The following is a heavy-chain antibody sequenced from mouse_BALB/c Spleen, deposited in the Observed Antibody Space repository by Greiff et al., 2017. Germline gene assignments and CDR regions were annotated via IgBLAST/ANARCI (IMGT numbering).Heavy chain of an antibody. V-gene: IGHV5-9-3*01. D-gene: IGHD1-1*01. Sequence: EVQGVESGGGLVKPGGSLKLSCAASGFTFSSYAMSWVRQTPEKRLEWVATISSGGSYTYYPDSVKGRFTISRDNAKNTLYLQMSSLRSEDTAMYYCARHGTTVVAEAMDYWGQGTSVTVSS. CDR1: GFTFSSYA. J-gene: IGHJ4*01. CDR2: ISSGGSYT. CDR3: ARHGTTVVAEAMDY.